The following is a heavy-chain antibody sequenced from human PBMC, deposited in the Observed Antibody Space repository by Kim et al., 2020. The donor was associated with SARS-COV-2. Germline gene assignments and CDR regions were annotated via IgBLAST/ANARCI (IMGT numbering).Heavy chain of an antibody. J-gene: IGHJ4*02. V-gene: IGHV4-31*02. CDR3: YGSGSYGVRDFDY. D-gene: IGHD3-10*01. Sequence: YNPTLKSRVTISVDTSRNQFSLKLSSVTAADTAVYYCYGSGSYGVRDFDYWGQGTLVTVSS.